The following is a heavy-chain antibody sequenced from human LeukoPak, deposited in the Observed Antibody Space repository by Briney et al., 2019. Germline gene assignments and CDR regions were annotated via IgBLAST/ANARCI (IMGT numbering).Heavy chain of an antibody. CDR1: GGSISSYY. J-gene: IGHJ4*02. CDR3: ARGHSGYDYFDY. CDR2: IYYSGST. Sequence: SETLSLTCTVSGGSISSYYWSWIRQPPGKGLEGIGYIYYSGSTNYNPSLKSRVTISVDTSKNQFSLKLSSVTAADTAVYYCARGHSGYDYFDYWGQGTLVTVSS. V-gene: IGHV4-59*01. D-gene: IGHD5-12*01.